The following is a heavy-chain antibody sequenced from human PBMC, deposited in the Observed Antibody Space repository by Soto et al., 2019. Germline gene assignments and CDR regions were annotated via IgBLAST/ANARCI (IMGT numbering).Heavy chain of an antibody. D-gene: IGHD3-22*01. CDR2: ISSSSSYI. CDR3: ARDLLDYYDSSGYYYYYGMDV. J-gene: IGHJ6*02. Sequence: GGSLRLSCAASGFTFSSYSMNWVRQAPGKGLEWVSSISSSSSYIYYADSVKGRFTISRDNAKNSLYLQMNSLRAEDTAVYYCARDLLDYYDSSGYYYYYGMDVWGQGTTVTVSS. V-gene: IGHV3-21*01. CDR1: GFTFSSYS.